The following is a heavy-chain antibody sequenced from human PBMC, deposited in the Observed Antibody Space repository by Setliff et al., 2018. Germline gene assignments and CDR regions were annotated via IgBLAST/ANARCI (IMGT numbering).Heavy chain of an antibody. Sequence: SETLSLTCTVSGGSIRDYYWNWIRQSPGKGLEWIGYIYYRGSTNYNSSLKGRVTISIDMSTNQFSLKLTSATAADTAIYFCAAVGTAAGGGWFDPWGQGTQVTVSS. CDR3: AAVGTAAGGGWFDP. CDR1: GGSIRDYY. D-gene: IGHD2-15*01. CDR2: IYYRGST. V-gene: IGHV4-59*01. J-gene: IGHJ5*02.